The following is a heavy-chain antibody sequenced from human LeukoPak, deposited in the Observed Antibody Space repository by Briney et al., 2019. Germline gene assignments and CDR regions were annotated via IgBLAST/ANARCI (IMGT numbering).Heavy chain of an antibody. CDR2: MRGSRTST. CDR3: AKGSLYSRPDANDY. J-gene: IGHJ4*02. V-gene: IGHV3-23*01. D-gene: IGHD6-13*01. CDR1: VFTFSSYS. Sequence: GLSLRLSFLASVFTFSSYSMSWVRQAPAKGLEWFSGMRGSRTSTYHADSVKGRFTISRDNSKNPLYLKMNSLRVEDTAIYYCAKGSLYSRPDANDYWGQGTLVTVSS.